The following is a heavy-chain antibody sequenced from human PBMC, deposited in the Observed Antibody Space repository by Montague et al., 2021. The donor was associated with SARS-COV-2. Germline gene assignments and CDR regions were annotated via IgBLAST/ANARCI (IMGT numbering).Heavy chain of an antibody. D-gene: IGHD3-3*01. V-gene: IGHV3-23*01. J-gene: IGHJ4*02. CDR3: AKEQLRFLEWLLYGYYFDY. Sequence: SLRLSCAASGFTFSRYAMSWVRQAPGKGLEWVSAISGSGGSTYYVDSVKGRFTISRDNSKNTLYLQMNSLRAEDTAVYYCAKEQLRFLEWLLYGYYFDYWGQGTLVTASS. CDR1: GFTFSRYA. CDR2: ISGSGGST.